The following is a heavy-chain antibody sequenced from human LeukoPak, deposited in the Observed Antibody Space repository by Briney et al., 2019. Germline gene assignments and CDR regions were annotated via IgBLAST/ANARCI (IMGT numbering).Heavy chain of an antibody. J-gene: IGHJ4*02. V-gene: IGHV1-2*02. CDR1: GYTFTGYC. CDR2: INPNGGGT. CDR3: ARDISITPLRGY. D-gene: IGHD3-3*01. Sequence: ASVKVSCKASGYTFTGYCMHWVRQAPGQGLEWMGWINPNGGGTNYAQKFQGRVTMTRDTSISTAYMELSRLRSDDTAVYYCARDISITPLRGYWGQGTLVTVSS.